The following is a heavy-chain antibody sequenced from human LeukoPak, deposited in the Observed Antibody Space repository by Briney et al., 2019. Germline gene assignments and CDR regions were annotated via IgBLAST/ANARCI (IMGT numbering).Heavy chain of an antibody. D-gene: IGHD2-15*01. CDR1: GGSISSYY. Sequence: SETLSLTCTVSGGSISSYYWSWIRQPPGKGLEWIGYIYYSGSTNYNPPLKSRVTISVDTSKNQFSLKLSSVTAADTAVYYCARVGGGYCSGGSCEYYFDYWGQGTLVTVSS. J-gene: IGHJ4*02. CDR2: IYYSGST. CDR3: ARVGGGYCSGGSCEYYFDY. V-gene: IGHV4-59*01.